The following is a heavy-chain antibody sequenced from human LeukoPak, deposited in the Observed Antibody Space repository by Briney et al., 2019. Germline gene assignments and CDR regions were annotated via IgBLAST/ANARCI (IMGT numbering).Heavy chain of an antibody. CDR1: VFSFSTYA. Sequence: GGSLRLSCAASVFSFSTYAMHWVRQAPGKGLEWVAFIQDDGTNKYYADSVKGRFTISRDNSKNTLHLQMNSLRAEDTAVYYCARDLEGSLFDYWGQGTLVTVSS. J-gene: IGHJ4*02. CDR2: IQDDGTNK. D-gene: IGHD3-3*01. V-gene: IGHV3-30*02. CDR3: ARDLEGSLFDY.